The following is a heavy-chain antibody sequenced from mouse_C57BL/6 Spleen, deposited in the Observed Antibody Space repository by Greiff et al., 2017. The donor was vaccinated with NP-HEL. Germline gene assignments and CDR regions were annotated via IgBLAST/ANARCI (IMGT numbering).Heavy chain of an antibody. J-gene: IGHJ2*01. CDR1: GYTFTDYE. Sequence: VKLQESGAELVRPGASVTLSCKASGYTFTDYEMHWVKQTPVHGLEWIGAIDPETGGTAYNQKFKGKAILTADKSSSTAYMELRSLTSEDSAVYYCTRGFYDGGSYYFDYWGKGTTLTVAS. D-gene: IGHD2-12*01. CDR2: IDPETGGT. CDR3: TRGFYDGGSYYFDY. V-gene: IGHV1-15*01.